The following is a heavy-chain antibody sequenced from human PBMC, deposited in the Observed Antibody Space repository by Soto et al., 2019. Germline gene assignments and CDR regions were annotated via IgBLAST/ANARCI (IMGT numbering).Heavy chain of an antibody. Sequence: QVQLVESGGGVVQPGRSLRLSCAASGFTFSNYGIHWVRQAPGKGLEWVAVISYGGSNKYYADSVKGRLTISRDNSKNTLYLQINSLRAEDTAVYYCAKDLCRGSTVTTQGRYLYNYYAMDVWGQGTTVTVSS. J-gene: IGHJ6*02. V-gene: IGHV3-30*18. CDR1: GFTFSNYG. CDR2: ISYGGSNK. CDR3: AKDLCRGSTVTTQGRYLYNYYAMDV. D-gene: IGHD4-17*01.